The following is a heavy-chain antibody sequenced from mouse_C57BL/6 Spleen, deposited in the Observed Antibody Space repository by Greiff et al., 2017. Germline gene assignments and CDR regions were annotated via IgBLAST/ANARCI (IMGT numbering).Heavy chain of an antibody. CDR2: INPSNGGT. J-gene: IGHJ1*03. V-gene: IGHV1-53*01. CDR3: AYYYGSSYWYFDV. Sequence: VQLQQPGTELVKPGASVKLSCKASGYTFTSYWMHWVKQRPGQGLEWIGNINPSNGGTNYNEKFKSKATLTIDKSSGTAYMQHSSLTSEDSAVYSCAYYYGSSYWYFDVWGTGTTVTVSS. CDR1: GYTFTSYW. D-gene: IGHD1-1*01.